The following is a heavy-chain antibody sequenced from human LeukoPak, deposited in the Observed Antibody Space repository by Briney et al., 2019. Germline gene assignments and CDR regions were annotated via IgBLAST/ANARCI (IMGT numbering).Heavy chain of an antibody. Sequence: PSETLSLTCTVSGGSISSYYWSWIRQPAGKGLEWIGRIYTSGSTNYNPSLKSRVTMSVDTSKNQFSLKLSSVTAADTAVYYCARGGHYDYVWGSYRFPLDYWGQGTLVTVSS. J-gene: IGHJ4*02. D-gene: IGHD3-16*02. CDR3: ARGGHYDYVWGSYRFPLDY. V-gene: IGHV4-4*07. CDR2: IYTSGST. CDR1: GGSISSYY.